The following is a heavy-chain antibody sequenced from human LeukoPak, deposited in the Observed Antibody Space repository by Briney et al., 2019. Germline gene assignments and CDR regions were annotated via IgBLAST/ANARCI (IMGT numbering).Heavy chain of an antibody. CDR1: GGSISSSRYY. CDR2: IYYSGST. CDR3: ARGLYYYGSGVSGWFDP. Sequence: SETLSLTCTVSGGSISSSRYYWGWIRQPPGKGLEWIGSIYYSGSTYYNPSLKSRVTISVDTSKNQFSLKLSSVTAAETAVYYCARGLYYYGSGVSGWFDPWGQGTLVTVSS. V-gene: IGHV4-39*07. D-gene: IGHD3-10*01. J-gene: IGHJ5*02.